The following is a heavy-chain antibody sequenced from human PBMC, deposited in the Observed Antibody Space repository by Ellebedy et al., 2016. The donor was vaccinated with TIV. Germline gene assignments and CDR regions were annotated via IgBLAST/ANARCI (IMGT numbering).Heavy chain of an antibody. D-gene: IGHD6-13*01. J-gene: IGHJ4*02. V-gene: IGHV3-30*01. CDR3: ARQRIAAAGKGPEDY. CDR2: ISYDGSNK. Sequence: GESLKISCAASGFTFSSYAMHWVRQAPGKGLEWVAVISYDGSNKYYADSVKGRFTISRDNSKNTLYLQMNSLRAEDTAVYYCARQRIAAAGKGPEDYWGQGTLVTVSS. CDR1: GFTFSSYA.